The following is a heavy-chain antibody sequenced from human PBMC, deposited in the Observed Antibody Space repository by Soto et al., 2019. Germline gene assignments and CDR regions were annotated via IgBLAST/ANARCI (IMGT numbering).Heavy chain of an antibody. CDR3: AKGSSSGGAYYYYGMDV. CDR1: GVTFSSYA. J-gene: IGHJ6*02. Sequence: DVQLLESGGGLVQPGGSLRLSCAASGVTFSSYAMSWVRQAPGKGLEWVSAISGSVVSTYYADSVKGRFTISRDNSKKTLYLQMNSLRAEDTAVYYCAKGSSSGGAYYYYGMDVWGQGTTVTVSS. D-gene: IGHD2-15*01. V-gene: IGHV3-23*01. CDR2: ISGSVVST.